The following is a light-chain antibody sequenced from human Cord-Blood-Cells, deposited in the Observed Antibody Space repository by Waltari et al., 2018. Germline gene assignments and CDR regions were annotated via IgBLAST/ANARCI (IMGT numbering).Light chain of an antibody. V-gene: IGKV3-20*01. CDR2: GAS. CDR3: QQYGSSPHSIT. J-gene: IGKJ5*01. Sequence: DIVLTQSPGTLSLSPGERATLSCRASQSVSSSYLAWYQQKPGQAPRLLIYGASSRATGIPDRFSGSGSGTDFTLTISRLEPEDFAVYYCQQYGSSPHSITFGQGTRLEIK. CDR1: QSVSSSY.